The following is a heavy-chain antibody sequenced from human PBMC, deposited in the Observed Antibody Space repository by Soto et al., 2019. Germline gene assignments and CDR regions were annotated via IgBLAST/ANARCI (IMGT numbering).Heavy chain of an antibody. Sequence: GALSLSCAASGFTFSNAWMSWVRQAPGKGLEWVGRIKSKTDGGTTDYAAPVKGRFTISRDDSKNTLYLQMNSLKTEDTAVYYCTTDFDYDSSGYYYRLFDYWGQGTLVTVSS. V-gene: IGHV3-15*01. CDR3: TTDFDYDSSGYYYRLFDY. J-gene: IGHJ4*02. CDR1: GFTFSNAW. CDR2: IKSKTDGGTT. D-gene: IGHD3-22*01.